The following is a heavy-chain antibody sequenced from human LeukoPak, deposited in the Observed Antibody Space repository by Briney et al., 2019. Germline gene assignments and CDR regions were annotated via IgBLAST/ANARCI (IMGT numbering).Heavy chain of an antibody. J-gene: IGHJ4*02. CDR3: SRTTDASGSHYPLDY. D-gene: IGHD3-10*01. CDR1: GYTFINYG. Sequence: VASVKVSCKTSGYTFINYGISWVRQAPGQGLEWMAWISAYTGHTRYAQKFKGRVTMTTDSATSTVYMDLRSLSSDDTAVHYCSRTTDASGSHYPLDYWGQGTLVTVSS. V-gene: IGHV1-18*01. CDR2: ISAYTGHT.